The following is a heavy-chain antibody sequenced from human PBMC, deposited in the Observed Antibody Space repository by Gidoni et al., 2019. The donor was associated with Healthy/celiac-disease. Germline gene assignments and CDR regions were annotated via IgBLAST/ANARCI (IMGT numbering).Heavy chain of an antibody. CDR2: ISYDGSNK. CDR1: GFTFSRYG. Sequence: QVQLVESGGGVVQPGRSRSLSCAASGFTFSRYGMHWVRQAPGKGLEWVAVISYDGSNKYYADSVKGRFTISRDNSKNTLYLQMNSLRAEDTAVYYCAKDLGRYSSSSGPDYWGQGTLVTVSS. D-gene: IGHD6-6*01. V-gene: IGHV3-30*18. J-gene: IGHJ4*02. CDR3: AKDLGRYSSSSGPDY.